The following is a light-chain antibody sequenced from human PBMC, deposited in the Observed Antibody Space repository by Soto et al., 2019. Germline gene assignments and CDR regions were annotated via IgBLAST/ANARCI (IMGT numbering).Light chain of an antibody. V-gene: IGKV1-39*01. CDR2: EAS. CDR3: QQSYNTPPWT. CDR1: QSVSNF. J-gene: IGKJ1*01. Sequence: DIQMTQSPSSLSASVGDRVTITCRASQSVSNFLNWYQQKPGKAPKLLIYEASSLQSGVPSRFSGRGSGTDFTLTISSLQPEDFATYYCQQSYNTPPWTFGQGTKVEIK.